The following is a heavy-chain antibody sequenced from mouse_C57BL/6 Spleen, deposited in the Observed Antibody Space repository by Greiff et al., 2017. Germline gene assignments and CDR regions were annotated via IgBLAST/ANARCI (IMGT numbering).Heavy chain of an antibody. Sequence: QVQLQQSGAELVRPGTSVKVSCKASGYAFTNYLIEWVKQRPGQGLEWIGVINPGSGGTNYNEKFKGKATLTADKSSSTAYMQLSSLKSEDSAVYFCARSYSFFDYWGQGTTLTVSS. CDR3: ARSYSFFDY. J-gene: IGHJ2*01. CDR2: INPGSGGT. V-gene: IGHV1-54*01. CDR1: GYAFTNYL.